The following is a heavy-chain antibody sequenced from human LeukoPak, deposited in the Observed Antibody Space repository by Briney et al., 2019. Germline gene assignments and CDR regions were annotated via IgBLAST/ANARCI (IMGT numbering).Heavy chain of an antibody. D-gene: IGHD3-16*01. V-gene: IGHV3-49*03. CDR1: GFTFGDYA. Sequence: QAGRSLRLSCTGSGFTFGDYAVTWFRQAPGKGLEWGGFIRSKGYGGTTEYAASVKGRFTISRDDSKSIAYLQMNSLKTEDTAVYYCTKSRYYDYVWGGYWGQGTLVTASS. CDR3: TKSRYYDYVWGGY. J-gene: IGHJ4*02. CDR2: IRSKGYGGTT.